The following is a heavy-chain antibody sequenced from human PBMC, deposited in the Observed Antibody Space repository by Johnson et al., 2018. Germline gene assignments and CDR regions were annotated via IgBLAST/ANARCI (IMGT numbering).Heavy chain of an antibody. J-gene: IGHJ6*02. CDR3: ARSLEAPFYYYYYGMDV. CDR2: INAGNGHT. V-gene: IGHV1-3*01. Sequence: QVQLVQSGAEVKKSGASVKVSCKASGYTFTSYAIHWVRQAPGQRLEWMGWINAGNGHTKYSQNFQGRVIITTDTSATTAAMEVSSLRSEDTDVYYCARSLEAPFYYYYYGMDVWGQGTTVTVSS. D-gene: IGHD3-10*01. CDR1: GYTFTSYA.